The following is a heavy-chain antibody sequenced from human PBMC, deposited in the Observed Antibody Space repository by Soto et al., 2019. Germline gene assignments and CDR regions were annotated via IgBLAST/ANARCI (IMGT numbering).Heavy chain of an antibody. Sequence: QVQLVESGGGVVQPGRSLTLSCAPSGFTFSSYAMHWVRQAPGKGLDWVAVISYDGSYKYYADSVKGRFTISRDNSKNALYLPMNSLRAEDTAVYYCAKTPHYEVATSYFDYWGQGTLVTVSS. CDR1: GFTFSSYA. J-gene: IGHJ4*02. CDR2: ISYDGSYK. V-gene: IGHV3-30*18. CDR3: AKTPHYEVATSYFDY. D-gene: IGHD3-9*01.